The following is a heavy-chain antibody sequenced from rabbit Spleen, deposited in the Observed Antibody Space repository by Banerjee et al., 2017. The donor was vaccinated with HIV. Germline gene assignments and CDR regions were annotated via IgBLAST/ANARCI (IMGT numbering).Heavy chain of an antibody. CDR1: GFDFSSYY. CDR2: IDPVFGSA. CDR3: ARGGGL. J-gene: IGHJ4*01. V-gene: IGHV1S7*01. Sequence: LEESGGGLVQPGGSLKLSCKASGFDFSSYYMSWVRQAPGKGLEWIGYIDPVFGSAYYASWVNGRFSISRENTQNTVSLQLNSLTAADTATYFCARGGGLWGQGTLVTVS.